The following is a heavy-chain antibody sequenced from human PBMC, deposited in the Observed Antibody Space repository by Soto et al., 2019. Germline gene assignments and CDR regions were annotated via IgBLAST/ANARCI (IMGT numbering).Heavy chain of an antibody. CDR1: GSPISSSY. D-gene: IGHD7-27*01. Sequence: SETLRLTCAASGSPISSSYWSWIRRAPGKGLEWIGYIYHSGSTKYNPSLKSRVTISVDTSKNQFSVKLSSVTAADTAVYYCARVWGLDYIDSWGQGTRVT. V-gene: IGHV4-59*01. J-gene: IGHJ4*02. CDR3: ARVWGLDYIDS. CDR2: IYHSGST.